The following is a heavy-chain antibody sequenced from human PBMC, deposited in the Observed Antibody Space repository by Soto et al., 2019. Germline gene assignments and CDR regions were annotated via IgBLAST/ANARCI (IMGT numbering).Heavy chain of an antibody. CDR2: INHSGST. D-gene: IGHD6-19*01. Sequence: SETLSLTCAVYGGSFSGYYWSWIRQPPGKGLEWIGEINHSGSTNYNPSLKSRVTISVDTSKNQFSLKLSSVTAADTAVYYCASGIAVAGTRWFDPWGQGTLVTVSS. V-gene: IGHV4-34*01. J-gene: IGHJ5*02. CDR3: ASGIAVAGTRWFDP. CDR1: GGSFSGYY.